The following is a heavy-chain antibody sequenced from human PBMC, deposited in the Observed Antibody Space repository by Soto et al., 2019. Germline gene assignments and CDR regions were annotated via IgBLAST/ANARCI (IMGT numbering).Heavy chain of an antibody. J-gene: IGHJ5*01. CDR3: AKNSGWFDS. V-gene: IGHV3-23*01. Sequence: PVGSLRLTWASYGFTSSSNDMTWVRQAPVKGLEWVSTIDGSGATTYYADFVEGRFTVSRDNSKNTVYVQMNNLRDDDTALYYCAKNSGWFDSWGQGTLVTVSS. CDR2: IDGSGATT. D-gene: IGHD3-10*01. CDR1: GFTSSSND.